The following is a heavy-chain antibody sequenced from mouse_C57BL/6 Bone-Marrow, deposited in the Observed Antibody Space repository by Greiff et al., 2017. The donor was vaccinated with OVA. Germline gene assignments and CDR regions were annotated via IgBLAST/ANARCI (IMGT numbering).Heavy chain of an antibody. CDR3: ARAYYYGSSPDY. V-gene: IGHV5-17*01. J-gene: IGHJ2*01. CDR1: GFTFSDYG. CDR2: ISRGSSTI. Sequence: EVQLVESGGGLVKPGGSLKLSCAASGFTFSDYGMHWVRQAPEKGLEWVAYISRGSSTIYYADTVKGRFTISRDNAKNTLFLQMTSLRSEDTAMYYCARAYYYGSSPDYWGQGTTLTVSS. D-gene: IGHD1-1*01.